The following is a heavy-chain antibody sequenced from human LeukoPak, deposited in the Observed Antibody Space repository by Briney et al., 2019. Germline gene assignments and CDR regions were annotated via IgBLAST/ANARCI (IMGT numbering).Heavy chain of an antibody. J-gene: IGHJ4*02. CDR3: ARDVRAVGITLYFDY. V-gene: IGHV3-11*01. D-gene: IGHD3-10*02. CDR2: ISGSGGDI. CDR1: GFTFSNYY. Sequence: GGSLRLSCAASGFTFSNYYMSWIRQTPGKGLEWLSYISGSGGDIHYADSVKGRFTISRDNAKNSLYLQMNSLRAEDTAMYYCARDVRAVGITLYFDYWGQGILVTVTS.